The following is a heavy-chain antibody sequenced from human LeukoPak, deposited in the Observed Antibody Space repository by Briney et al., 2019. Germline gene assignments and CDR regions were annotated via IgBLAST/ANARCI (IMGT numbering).Heavy chain of an antibody. J-gene: IGHJ5*02. V-gene: IGHV1-8*01. Sequence: KGREYTFTGKSINLGGRRIVQRIEWMGWMNPNSGNTGYEQKFQGRVTMTRNTSISTAYMELSSLRSEDTAVYYCARGRRISTRLRYFGWLPRGYNWFDPWGQGTLVTVSS. CDR2: MNPNSGNT. CDR1: EYTFTGKS. D-gene: IGHD3-9*01. CDR3: ARGRRISTRLRYFGWLPRGYNWFDP.